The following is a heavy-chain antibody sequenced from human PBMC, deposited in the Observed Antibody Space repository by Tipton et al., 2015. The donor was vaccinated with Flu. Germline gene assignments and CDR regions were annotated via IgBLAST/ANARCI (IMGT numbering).Heavy chain of an antibody. D-gene: IGHD2-2*01. CDR2: IKQDGSEK. CDR3: ARDEFFGVVPAAIEAPEPYDY. Sequence: SLRLSCAASGFTFSSYWMSWVRQAPGKGLEWVANIKQDGSEKYYVDSVKGRFTISRDNAKNSLYLQMNSLRAEDTAVYYCARDEFFGVVPAAIEAPEPYDYWGQGTLVTVSS. J-gene: IGHJ4*02. V-gene: IGHV3-7*03. CDR1: GFTFSSYW.